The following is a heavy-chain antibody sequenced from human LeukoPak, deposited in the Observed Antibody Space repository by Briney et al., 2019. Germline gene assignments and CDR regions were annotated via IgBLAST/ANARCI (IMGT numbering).Heavy chain of an antibody. Sequence: GGSLRLSCAASGFTFSSHSMNWVRQAPGKGLEWVSYISSSSITTHYADSVKGRFTISRDNAKNSLYLQMNGLRDEDTAVYYCARHLYRAFDYWGQGTLVTVSS. CDR1: GFTFSSHS. J-gene: IGHJ4*02. CDR3: ARHLYRAFDY. D-gene: IGHD1-26*01. CDR2: ISSSSITT. V-gene: IGHV3-48*02.